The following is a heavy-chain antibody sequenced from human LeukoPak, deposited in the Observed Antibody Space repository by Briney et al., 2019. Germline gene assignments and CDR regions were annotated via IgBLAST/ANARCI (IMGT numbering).Heavy chain of an antibody. CDR3: ARGYASGSYFA. Sequence: GGSLRPSCVASGFTFSNYAMTWVRQAPGKGLEWVSSITGSDGSTYYADSVKGRFTISRDNAKNSLYLHMNSLRDEDTAVYYCARGYASGSYFAWGQGTLVTVSS. V-gene: IGHV3-23*01. CDR1: GFTFSNYA. D-gene: IGHD3-10*01. J-gene: IGHJ4*02. CDR2: ITGSDGST.